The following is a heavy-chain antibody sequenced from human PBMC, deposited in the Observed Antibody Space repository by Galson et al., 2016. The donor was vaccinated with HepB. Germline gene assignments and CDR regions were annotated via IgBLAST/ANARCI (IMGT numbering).Heavy chain of an antibody. CDR2: ISAYTGNT. CDR1: GYTFTSYG. J-gene: IGHJ4*02. D-gene: IGHD6-13*01. Sequence: SVKVSCKASGYTFTSYGISWVRQAPGQGLEWMGWISAYTGNTNDVQQLHGRFTMTTDTSTSTAYMGLRSLKSDDTAVYYCARVPCYSSSLFDYWGQGTLVTVSS. CDR3: ARVPCYSSSLFDY. V-gene: IGHV1-18*04.